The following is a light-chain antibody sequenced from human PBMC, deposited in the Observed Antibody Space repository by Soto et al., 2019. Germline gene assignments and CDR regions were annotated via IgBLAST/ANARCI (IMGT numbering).Light chain of an antibody. Sequence: DIQMTQSPSTLSASVGDRVTITCRASQSISTWLAWYQQKPGKAPKLLIYKASSVESGVPSRFSGSGSGTECTLTISSLQPDDCATYYCQQYETYCTFGQGTKLEIK. J-gene: IGKJ2*02. CDR1: QSISTW. V-gene: IGKV1-5*03. CDR2: KAS. CDR3: QQYETYCT.